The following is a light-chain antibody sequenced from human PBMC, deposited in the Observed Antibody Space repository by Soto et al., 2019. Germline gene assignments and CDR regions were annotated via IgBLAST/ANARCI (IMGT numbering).Light chain of an antibody. J-gene: IGKJ5*01. Sequence: DIQMTQSPSTLSSSVGDRVTITCRASQSISTGLAWYQQKPGKAPNLLIYDASNLESGVPSRFSGSGSGTEFTLTISSLQPDDFATYYCQQYNSYPITFGQGTRLEIK. CDR3: QQYNSYPIT. CDR1: QSISTG. V-gene: IGKV1-5*01. CDR2: DAS.